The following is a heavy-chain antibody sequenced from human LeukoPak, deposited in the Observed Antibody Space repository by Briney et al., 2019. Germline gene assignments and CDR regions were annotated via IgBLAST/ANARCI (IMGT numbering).Heavy chain of an antibody. D-gene: IGHD3-3*01. J-gene: IGHJ6*03. V-gene: IGHV3-33*06. Sequence: PGGSLRLSCAASGFTFSSYGMHWVRQAPGKGLEWVAVIWYDGSNKYYADSVKGRFTISRDNSKNTLYLQMNSLRAEDTAVYYCAKDGGYDLYYYYMDVWGKGTTVTVSS. CDR1: GFTFSSYG. CDR3: AKDGGYDLYYYYMDV. CDR2: IWYDGSNK.